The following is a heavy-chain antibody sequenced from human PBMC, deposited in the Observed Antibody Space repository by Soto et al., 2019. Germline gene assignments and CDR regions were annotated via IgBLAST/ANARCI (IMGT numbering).Heavy chain of an antibody. CDR2: IYWDDDK. V-gene: IGHV2-5*02. J-gene: IGHJ4*02. CDR3: AHRGRRGSGYYYFDY. CDR1: GFSLSTSGVG. Sequence: QITLKESGPTLVKPTQTLTLTCTFSGFSLSTSGVGVGWIRQPPGKALEWLALIYWDDDKRYSPSLKSRLTLTKDTSKNQVVLTMTNMDPVDTATYYCAHRGRRGSGYYYFDYWGQGTLVTVSS. D-gene: IGHD3-22*01.